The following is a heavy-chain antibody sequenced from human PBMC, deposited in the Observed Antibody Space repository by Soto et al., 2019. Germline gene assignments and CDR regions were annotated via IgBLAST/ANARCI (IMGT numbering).Heavy chain of an antibody. CDR2: IYYSGST. D-gene: IGHD3-9*01. J-gene: IGHJ5*02. CDR3: ARQDYDLLTDSGNWFDP. V-gene: IGHV4-30-4*01. Sequence: PSETLSLTCTVSGGSISSGDYYWSWIRQPPGKGLEWIGYIYYSGSTYYNPSLKSRVTISVDTSKNQFSLKLSSVTAADTAVYYCARQDYDLLTDSGNWFDPWGQGALVTVSS. CDR1: GGSISSGDYY.